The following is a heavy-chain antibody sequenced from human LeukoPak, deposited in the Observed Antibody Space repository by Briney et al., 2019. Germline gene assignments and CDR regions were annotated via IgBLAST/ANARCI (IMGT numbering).Heavy chain of an antibody. V-gene: IGHV3-53*01. J-gene: IGHJ3*02. CDR3: ARERSAVGVFDI. CDR2: IYSGGST. CDR1: GFTVSSNY. Sequence: GGSLRLSCAASGFTVSSNYTSWVRQAPGKGLEWVSVIYSGGSTYYADSVKGRFTISRDNSKNTLYLQMNSLRAEDTAVYYCARERSAVGVFDIWGQGTMVTVSS.